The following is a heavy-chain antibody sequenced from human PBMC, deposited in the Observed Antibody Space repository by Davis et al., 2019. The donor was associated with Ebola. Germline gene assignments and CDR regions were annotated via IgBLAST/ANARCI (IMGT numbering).Heavy chain of an antibody. CDR1: GYTFTSYG. CDR2: INAGNGNT. J-gene: IGHJ4*02. V-gene: IGHV1-3*01. D-gene: IGHD6-19*01. Sequence: ASVKVSCKASGYTFTSYGISWVRQAPGQRLEWMGWINAGNGNTKYSQKFQGRVTITRDTSASTAYMELSSLRSEDTAVYYCARVMDSSGWYVPAYFDYWGQGTLVTVSS. CDR3: ARVMDSSGWYVPAYFDY.